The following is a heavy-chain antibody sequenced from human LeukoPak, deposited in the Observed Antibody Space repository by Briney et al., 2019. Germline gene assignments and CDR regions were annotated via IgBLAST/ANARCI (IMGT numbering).Heavy chain of an antibody. CDR1: SGSISSYY. Sequence: KSSETLSLTCTVSSGSISSYYWSWIRQPPGKGLEWIGYIYYSGSTNYNPSLKSRVTISVDTSKNQFSLKLGSVTAADTAVYYCASQRQYSGSYYWGQGTLVTVSS. J-gene: IGHJ4*02. CDR2: IYYSGST. V-gene: IGHV4-59*08. D-gene: IGHD1-26*01. CDR3: ASQRQYSGSYY.